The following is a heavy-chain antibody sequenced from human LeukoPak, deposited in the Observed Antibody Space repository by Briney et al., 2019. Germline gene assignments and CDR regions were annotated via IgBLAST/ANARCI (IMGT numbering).Heavy chain of an antibody. V-gene: IGHV3-30-3*01. CDR1: GFTFSSYA. Sequence: QTGGSLRLSCAASGFTFSSYATHWVRQAPGKGLEWVAVISYDGSNKYYADSVKGRFTISRDNSKNTLYLQMNSLRAEDTAVYYCARDRPYSSGWYPDYWGQGTLVTVSS. CDR3: ARDRPYSSGWYPDY. D-gene: IGHD6-19*01. J-gene: IGHJ4*02. CDR2: ISYDGSNK.